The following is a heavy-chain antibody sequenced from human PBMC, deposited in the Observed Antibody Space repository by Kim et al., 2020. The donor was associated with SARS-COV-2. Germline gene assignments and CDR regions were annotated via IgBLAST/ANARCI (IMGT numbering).Heavy chain of an antibody. J-gene: IGHJ4*02. V-gene: IGHV5-51*01. CDR3: ARSSYSYGLIDY. D-gene: IGHD5-18*01. Sequence: RYSPSFQGQVTISADKSISTAYLQWSSLKASDTAMYYCARSSYSYGLIDYWGQGTLVTVSS.